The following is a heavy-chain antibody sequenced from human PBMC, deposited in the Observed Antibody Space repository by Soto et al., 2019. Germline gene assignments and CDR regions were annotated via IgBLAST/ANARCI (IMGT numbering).Heavy chain of an antibody. CDR3: VKSDGLPPR. CDR1: GFIFSDNW. V-gene: IGHV3-74*01. CDR2: INADGTNT. J-gene: IGHJ4*02. Sequence: EVQLVESGGGLAQPGGSLRLSCIASGFIFSDNWMHWVRQAPGKGLVWVSRINADGTNTAYADSVKGRFAISRDNANNALYLEMNSLRAAYTAVYYCVKSDGLPPRWGQGALVNVS.